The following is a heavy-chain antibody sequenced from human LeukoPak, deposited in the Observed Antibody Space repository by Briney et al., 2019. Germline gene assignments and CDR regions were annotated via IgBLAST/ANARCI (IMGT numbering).Heavy chain of an antibody. Sequence: PGGSLRLSCTGCRFTFSSYTLLWLRPAPGKELEWFSSISSCCTFVLHAHSVTGRFTISRDNAGKFLYLQMDSLRAEDTAVYYCATLGCAGENCPRAGRALGGYWGPGTLVTVSS. CDR1: RFTFSSYT. CDR2: ISSCCTFV. D-gene: IGHD2-21*01. V-gene: IGHV3-21*01. J-gene: IGHJ4*02. CDR3: ATLGCAGENCPRAGRALGGY.